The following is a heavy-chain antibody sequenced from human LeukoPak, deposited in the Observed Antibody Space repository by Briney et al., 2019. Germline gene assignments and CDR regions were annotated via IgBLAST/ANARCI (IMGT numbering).Heavy chain of an antibody. J-gene: IGHJ4*02. V-gene: IGHV3-7*01. CDR3: ARDTNWSSDY. Sequence: AGGSLRLSCATSGFTFSSYSMNWVRQAPGRGLEWVANIKQDGSQKYYVDSVKGRFTISRDNAENSLYLQMSSLRAEDTAVYYCARDTNWSSDYWGQGTLVTVSS. CDR1: GFTFSSYS. D-gene: IGHD1-1*01. CDR2: IKQDGSQK.